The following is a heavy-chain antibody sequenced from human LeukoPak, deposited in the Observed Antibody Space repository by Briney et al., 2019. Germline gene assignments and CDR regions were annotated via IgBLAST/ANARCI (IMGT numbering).Heavy chain of an antibody. D-gene: IGHD7-27*01. Sequence: PGGSLRLSCAASGFTFSSYWMSWVRQAPGKGLEWVANSRQDGSETYYVDSVKGRFTISRDNAKNSLYLQMNSLRAEDTAVYYCARPLGWRDAFDIWGQGTMVTVSS. CDR1: GFTFSSYW. V-gene: IGHV3-7*01. CDR3: ARPLGWRDAFDI. CDR2: SRQDGSET. J-gene: IGHJ3*02.